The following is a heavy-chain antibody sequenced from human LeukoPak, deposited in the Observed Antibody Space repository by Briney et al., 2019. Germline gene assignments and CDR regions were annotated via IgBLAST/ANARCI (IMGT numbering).Heavy chain of an antibody. D-gene: IGHD3-10*02. Sequence: GGSLRLSCAASVFTFSDYRMHWVPPAPGKGLGWVSYISSSGSTIYYADSVKGRFTISRDNAKNSLYLQMNSLRAEDTAVYYCAELGITMIGGVWGKGTTVTISS. V-gene: IGHV3-48*04. CDR1: VFTFSDYR. CDR2: ISSSGSTI. J-gene: IGHJ6*04. CDR3: AELGITMIGGV.